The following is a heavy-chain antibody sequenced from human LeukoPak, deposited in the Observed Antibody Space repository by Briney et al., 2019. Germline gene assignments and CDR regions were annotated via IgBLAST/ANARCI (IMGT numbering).Heavy chain of an antibody. CDR2: INPNSGGT. J-gene: IGHJ4*02. CDR3: ARLSSTSCCNDY. V-gene: IGHV1-2*02. CDR1: GYTFTGYY. Sequence: ASVKASCKASGYTFTGYYMHWVRQAPGQGLEWMGWINPNSGGTNYAQKFQGRVTMTRDTSISTAYMELSRLRSDDTAVYYCARLSSTSCCNDYWGQGTLVTVSS. D-gene: IGHD2-2*01.